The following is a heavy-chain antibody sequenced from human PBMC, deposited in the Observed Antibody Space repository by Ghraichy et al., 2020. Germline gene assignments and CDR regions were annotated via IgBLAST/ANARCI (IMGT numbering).Heavy chain of an antibody. D-gene: IGHD3-22*01. V-gene: IGHV3-21*01. CDR1: GFTFSSYS. CDR3: ARAKTYYYDSSGYYYFDY. J-gene: IGHJ4*02. CDR2: ISSSSSYI. Sequence: GESLNISCAASGFTFSSYSMNWVRQAPGKGLEWVSSISSSSSYIYYADSVKGRFTISRDNAKNSLYLQMNSLRAEDTAVYYCARAKTYYYDSSGYYYFDYWGQGTLVTVSS.